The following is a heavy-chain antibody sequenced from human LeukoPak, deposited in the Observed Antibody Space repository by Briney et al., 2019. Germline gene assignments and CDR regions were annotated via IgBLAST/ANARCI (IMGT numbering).Heavy chain of an antibody. CDR1: GFTFSNYG. CDR3: ATDSYYYGSGSYYNEAYYYYYMDV. D-gene: IGHD3-10*01. CDR2: IRYDGSHK. V-gene: IGHV3-30*02. Sequence: GGSLRLSCAASGFTFSNYGMHWVRQAPGKGLEWVAFIRYDGSHKYYTDSVRGRFTISRDNSKNTLYLQMNSLRAEDTAVYYCATDSYYYGSGSYYNEAYYYYYMDVWGKGTTVTISS. J-gene: IGHJ6*03.